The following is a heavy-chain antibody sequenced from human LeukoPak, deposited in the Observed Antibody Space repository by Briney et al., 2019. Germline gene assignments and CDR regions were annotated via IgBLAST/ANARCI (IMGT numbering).Heavy chain of an antibody. CDR3: ARMDRRSGSHRDAFDI. CDR2: IGWNNAK. D-gene: IGHD1-26*01. CDR1: GFSLSSSGMC. Sequence: SGPALVEPTQTLTLTCTSNGFSLSSSGMCVTWIRQPPGKALEWLARIGWNNAKFHNTSLKTRLTVSKDTSKNQVVLIMINMDRVDTAAYYCARMDRRSGSHRDAFDIWGRGTMVTVSS. J-gene: IGHJ3*02. V-gene: IGHV2-70*17.